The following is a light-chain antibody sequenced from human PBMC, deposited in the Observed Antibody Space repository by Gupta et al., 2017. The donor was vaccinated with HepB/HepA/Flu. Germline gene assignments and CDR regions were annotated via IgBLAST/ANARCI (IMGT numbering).Light chain of an antibody. Sequence: QPVLPPSYSASASLGSSVTLTCTLSSGHSRYIIAWHQQQPGQAPPSLMKLEGSGSDNKGSGVPDRFSGSSSGADSYLTSSTLQAEDEADYYCETGDSNTNSYVFGTGTKVTVL. CDR3: ETGDSNTNSYV. CDR2: LEGSGSD. J-gene: IGLJ1*01. V-gene: IGLV4-60*03. CDR1: SGHSRYI.